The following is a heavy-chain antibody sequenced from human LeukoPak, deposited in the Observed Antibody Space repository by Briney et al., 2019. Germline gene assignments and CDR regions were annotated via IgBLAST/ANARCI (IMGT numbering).Heavy chain of an antibody. Sequence: GESLKISCKGSGYSFTSYWIGWVRQMPGKGLEWMGMIYPGDPDITYSPSFQGQVTISADKSISTAYLQWSSLQASDTAMYYCARAAVLDYWGQGTLVTVSS. D-gene: IGHD2-15*01. CDR1: GYSFTSYW. CDR2: IYPGDPDI. V-gene: IGHV5-51*01. J-gene: IGHJ4*02. CDR3: ARAAVLDY.